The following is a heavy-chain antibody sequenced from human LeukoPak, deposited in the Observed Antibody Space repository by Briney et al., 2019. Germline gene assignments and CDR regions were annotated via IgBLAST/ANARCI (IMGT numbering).Heavy chain of an antibody. CDR3: AKDLDEILWSGSDYDAFDI. Sequence: AGGSLRLSCAASGFTFSSYAMSWVRQAPGKGLEWVSAISGSGGSTYYADSVKGRFTISRDNSRSTLYLQMNSLRAEDTAVYYCAKDLDEILWSGSDYDAFDIWGQGTMVTVSS. V-gene: IGHV3-23*01. J-gene: IGHJ3*02. D-gene: IGHD3-3*01. CDR2: ISGSGGST. CDR1: GFTFSSYA.